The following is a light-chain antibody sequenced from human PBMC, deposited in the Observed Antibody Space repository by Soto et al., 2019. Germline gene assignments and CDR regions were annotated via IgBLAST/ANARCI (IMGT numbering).Light chain of an antibody. V-gene: IGLV2-14*01. CDR1: SSDIGGYNF. Sequence: QSALTQPASVSGSPGQSITISCTGTSSDIGGYNFVSWYQHHPGKAPKLMIYEVNNRPSGVSSRFSGSKSGNTASLTISGLQTEDEADYYCSSFTTSSTLVVFGGGTKVNVL. J-gene: IGLJ2*01. CDR3: SSFTTSSTLVV. CDR2: EVN.